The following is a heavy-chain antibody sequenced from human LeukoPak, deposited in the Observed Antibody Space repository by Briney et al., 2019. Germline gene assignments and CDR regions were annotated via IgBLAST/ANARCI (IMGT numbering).Heavy chain of an antibody. V-gene: IGHV4-39*07. CDR1: GDSISGNYYY. CDR2: IYYGGST. CDR3: ARGGMNGPWFGELLYGYNWFDP. Sequence: SETLSLTCTVSGDSISGNYYYWGWIRQPPGKGLEWIASIYYGGSTYYNPSLKSRVTISVDKSKNQFSLKLSSVTAADTAVYYCARGGMNGPWFGELLYGYNWFDPWGQGTLVTVSS. D-gene: IGHD3-10*01. J-gene: IGHJ5*02.